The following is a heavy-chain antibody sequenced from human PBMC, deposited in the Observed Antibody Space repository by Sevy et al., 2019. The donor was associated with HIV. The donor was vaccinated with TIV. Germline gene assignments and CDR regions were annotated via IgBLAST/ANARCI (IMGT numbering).Heavy chain of an antibody. CDR1: GFTFSSYS. CDR3: ARDTSSGYPDAFDI. Sequence: GGSLRLSCAASGFTFSSYSMNWVRQAPGKGLEWVSSISSSSSYIYYADSVKGRFTISRDNAKNSLYLQMNSLRAEDTAVYDCARDTSSGYPDAFDIWGQGTMVTVSS. D-gene: IGHD3-22*01. J-gene: IGHJ3*02. V-gene: IGHV3-21*01. CDR2: ISSSSSYI.